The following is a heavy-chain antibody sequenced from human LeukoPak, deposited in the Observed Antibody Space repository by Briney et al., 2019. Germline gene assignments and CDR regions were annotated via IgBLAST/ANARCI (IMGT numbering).Heavy chain of an antibody. CDR2: ISYDGSNK. V-gene: IGHV3-30*03. J-gene: IGHJ4*02. CDR1: GFTFSSYG. CDR3: AVGYCSSTSCFDFDY. Sequence: GGSLRLSCAASGFTFSSYGMHWVRQAPGKGLEWVAVISYDGSNKYYADSVKGRFTISRDNSKNTLYLQMNSLRAEDTAVYYCAVGYCSSTSCFDFDYWGQGTLVTVSS. D-gene: IGHD2-2*01.